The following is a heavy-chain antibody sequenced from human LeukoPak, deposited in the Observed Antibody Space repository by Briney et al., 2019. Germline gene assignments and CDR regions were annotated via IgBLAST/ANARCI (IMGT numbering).Heavy chain of an antibody. CDR3: ARDPLDSSFTDAFDI. Sequence: SETLSLTCTVSGGSISSYYWSWIRQPPGKGLEWIGYIYYSGSTNYNPSLKSRVTISVDTSKNQFSLKLSSVTAADTAVYYCARDPLDSSFTDAFDIWSQGTMVTVSS. CDR1: GGSISSYY. J-gene: IGHJ3*02. D-gene: IGHD6-6*01. CDR2: IYYSGST. V-gene: IGHV4-59*01.